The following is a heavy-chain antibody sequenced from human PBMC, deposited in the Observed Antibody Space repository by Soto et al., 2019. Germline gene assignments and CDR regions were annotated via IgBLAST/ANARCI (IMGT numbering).Heavy chain of an antibody. Sequence: SETLSLTCSVSGVSISSYFWSWIRQAPGRGLEWIGYTYHRGSTNYSPSLKSRVAISLDASENQFSLKVNSVTAADTAVYYCARIGGYHGPLDYWGQGTPVTVSS. CDR1: GVSISSYF. D-gene: IGHD6-25*01. CDR3: ARIGGYHGPLDY. V-gene: IGHV4-59*01. J-gene: IGHJ4*02. CDR2: TYHRGST.